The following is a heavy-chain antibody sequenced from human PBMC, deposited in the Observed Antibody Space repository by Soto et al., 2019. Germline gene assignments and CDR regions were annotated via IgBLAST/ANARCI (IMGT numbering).Heavy chain of an antibody. CDR3: ASLPYHNSYSGSVY. CDR2: IYPPDSDT. V-gene: IGHV5-51*01. J-gene: IGHJ4*02. D-gene: IGHD5-12*01. CDR1: PYTFTNYW. Sequence: GEYRKISCNGSPYTFTNYWIGWVRQMPGKGPEWMALIYPPDSDTKYSPSFQGQVTISADKSSSTAYLRWSSLKASDTAIYYCASLPYHNSYSGSVYWCQGTPLTVSS.